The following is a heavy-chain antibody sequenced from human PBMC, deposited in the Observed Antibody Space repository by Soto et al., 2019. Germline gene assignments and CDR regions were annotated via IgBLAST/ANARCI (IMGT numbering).Heavy chain of an antibody. Sequence: ASETLSLTCAVSGYSISSSNWWGWIRQPPGKGLEWIGYIYYSGSTYYNPSLKSRVTISIDTSMNQFSLNLNSVTAADTAVYFCVRYHGARVYFDYWGQGSLVTVSS. D-gene: IGHD4-17*01. V-gene: IGHV4-28*01. CDR1: GYSISSSNW. CDR2: IYYSGST. CDR3: VRYHGARVYFDY. J-gene: IGHJ4*02.